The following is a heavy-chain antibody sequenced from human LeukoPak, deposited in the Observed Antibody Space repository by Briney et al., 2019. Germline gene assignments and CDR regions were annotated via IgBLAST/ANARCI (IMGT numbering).Heavy chain of an antibody. CDR2: ISGSGGST. Sequence: GGSLRLSCAASGFTFSSYAMSWVRQAPGKGLEWVSAISGSGGSTYYADSVKGRFTISRYNSKNTLYLQMNSLRAEDTAVYYCAKLGAEWEPYYYYMDVWGKGTTVTVSS. D-gene: IGHD1-26*01. CDR3: AKLGAEWEPYYYYMDV. J-gene: IGHJ6*03. CDR1: GFTFSSYA. V-gene: IGHV3-23*01.